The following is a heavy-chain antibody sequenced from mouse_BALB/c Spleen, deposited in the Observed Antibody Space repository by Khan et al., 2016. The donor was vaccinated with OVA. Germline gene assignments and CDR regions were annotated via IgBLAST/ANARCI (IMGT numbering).Heavy chain of an antibody. CDR3: ERPPFFSYVLDN. CDR1: GHTFTKYG. J-gene: IGHJ4*01. Sequence: QIQLVQSGPELKKPGETVKLSCKASGHTFTKYGMNWVKQAPGKGLKWMGWINTYTGEPTYAYDFNGRFAFSLETSASTTYLQINNLKIDDTATYCCERPPFFSYVLDNWGQGTSVTVSS. CDR2: INTYTGEP. V-gene: IGHV9-3-1*01.